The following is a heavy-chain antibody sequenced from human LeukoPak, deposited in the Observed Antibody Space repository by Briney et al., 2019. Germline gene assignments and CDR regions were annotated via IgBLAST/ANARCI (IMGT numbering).Heavy chain of an antibody. CDR3: AKDPVPSYYGSGSADY. V-gene: IGHV3-21*01. CDR1: GFTFSSYS. Sequence: GGSLRLSCAASGFTFSSYSMNWVRQAPGKGLEWVSSISSSSSYIYYADSVKGRFTISRDSAKNSLYLQMNSLRAEDTAVYYCAKDPVPSYYGSGSADYWGPGTLVTVSS. J-gene: IGHJ4*02. CDR2: ISSSSSYI. D-gene: IGHD3-10*01.